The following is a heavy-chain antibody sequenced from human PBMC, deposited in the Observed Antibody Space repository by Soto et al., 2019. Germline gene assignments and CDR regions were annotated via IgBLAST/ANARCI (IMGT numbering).Heavy chain of an antibody. CDR2: INSDGSST. CDR3: ATSISVGGGG. V-gene: IGHV3-74*01. D-gene: IGHD3-16*01. J-gene: IGHJ4*02. CDR1: GFTFSSYW. Sequence: EVQLVESGGGLVQPGGSLRLSCAASGFTFSSYWLHWVRQAPGEGLVWVLRINSDGSSTRYADSVKGRFTISRDNAKNTLYLQMNNLRVEDTALYYCATSISVGGGGWGQGTLVTVSS.